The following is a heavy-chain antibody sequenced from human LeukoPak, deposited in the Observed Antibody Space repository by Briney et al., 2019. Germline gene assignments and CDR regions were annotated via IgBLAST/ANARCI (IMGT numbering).Heavy chain of an antibody. CDR1: GFTFSSYG. D-gene: IGHD3-10*01. Sequence: GGSLRLSCAASGFTFSSYGMHWVRQAPGKGLEWVAVIWYDGSNKYYADSVKGRFTFSRDNSKNTLYLQMNSLRAEDTAVYYCARDGQTMVRGLDYWGQGTLVTVSS. J-gene: IGHJ4*02. CDR3: ARDGQTMVRGLDY. CDR2: IWYDGSNK. V-gene: IGHV3-33*01.